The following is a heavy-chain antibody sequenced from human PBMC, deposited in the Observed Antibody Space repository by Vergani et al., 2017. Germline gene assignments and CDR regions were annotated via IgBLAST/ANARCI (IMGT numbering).Heavy chain of an antibody. CDR3: ARDSDGWGGMDV. CDR2: INAGNGNT. J-gene: IGHJ6*02. D-gene: IGHD7-27*01. V-gene: IGHV1-3*01. Sequence: QVQLVQSGAEVKKPGASVKVSCKASGYTFTSYAMHWVRQAPGKRLEWMGWINAGNGNTKYSQKFQGRVTITRDTSASTAYMELSSLRSEDTAVYYCARDSDGWGGMDVWGQGTTVTVSS. CDR1: GYTFTSYA.